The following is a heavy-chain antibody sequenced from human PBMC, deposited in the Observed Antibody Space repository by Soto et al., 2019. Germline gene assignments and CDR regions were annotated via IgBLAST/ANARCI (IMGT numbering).Heavy chain of an antibody. D-gene: IGHD4-4*01. CDR3: AHRTTVTSGIN. J-gene: IGHJ4*02. CDR2: IYWNDEK. Sequence: QITLKESGPTLVKPTQPLTLTCTFSGFSLTTDGVGVDWIRQPPGKALEWLGLIYWNDEKRYRPSLQSRLPITKDTSRNQVVLTMTTMDTVDTSTYYCAHRTTVTSGINWGQGTLVTVSS. V-gene: IGHV2-5*01. CDR1: GFSLTTDGVG.